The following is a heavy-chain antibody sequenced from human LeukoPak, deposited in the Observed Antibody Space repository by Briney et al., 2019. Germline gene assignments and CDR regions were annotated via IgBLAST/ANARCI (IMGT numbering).Heavy chain of an antibody. Sequence: SVKVSCKASGGTFSSYTISWVRQAPGQGLEWMGRIIPILGIANNAQKFQGRVTITADKSTSTAYMELSSLRSEDTAVYYCARYDYGDSGDAFDMWGQGTMVTVSS. V-gene: IGHV1-69*02. J-gene: IGHJ3*02. CDR1: GGTFSSYT. CDR2: IIPILGIA. D-gene: IGHD4-17*01. CDR3: ARYDYGDSGDAFDM.